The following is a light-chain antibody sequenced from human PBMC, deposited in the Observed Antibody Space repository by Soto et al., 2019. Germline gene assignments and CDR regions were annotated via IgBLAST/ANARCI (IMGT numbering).Light chain of an antibody. CDR1: QSISSW. CDR3: QQYNSYSNT. J-gene: IGKJ2*01. Sequence: DIQMTQSPPTLSASVGDRVTITCRASQSISSWLAWYQQKPGKAPKLLIYKASSLESGVPSRFSGSGSGTEFTLTISSLQPDDFATYYYQQYNSYSNTFGQGTKVDIK. CDR2: KAS. V-gene: IGKV1-5*03.